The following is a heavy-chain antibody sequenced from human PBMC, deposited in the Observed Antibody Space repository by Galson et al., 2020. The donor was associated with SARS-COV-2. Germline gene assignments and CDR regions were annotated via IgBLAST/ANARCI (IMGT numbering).Heavy chain of an antibody. CDR2: ISSSSSYT. CDR3: ARSEYCSGGICYYYYYCMDV. V-gene: IGHV3-11*06. Sequence: KIGESLKISCAASGFTFSDYYMSWIRQAPGKGLEWVSYISSSSSYTNYADSVKGRFTISRDNAKNSLYLQMNSLRAEDTAVYYCARSEYCSGGICYYYYYCMDVWGQGTTVTVSS. CDR1: GFTFSDYY. J-gene: IGHJ6*02. D-gene: IGHD2-15*01.